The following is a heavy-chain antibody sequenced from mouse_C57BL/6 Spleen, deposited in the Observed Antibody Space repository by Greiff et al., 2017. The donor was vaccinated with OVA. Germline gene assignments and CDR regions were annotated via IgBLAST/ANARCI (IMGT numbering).Heavy chain of an antibody. CDR1: GFTFSDYG. Sequence: EVMLVESGGGLVKPGGSLKLSCAASGFTFSDYGMHWVRQAPEKGLEWVAYISSGSSTIYYADTVQGRFTISRDNAKNTLFLQMTSLRSEDTAMYYCARNGFAYWGQGTLVTVSA. J-gene: IGHJ3*01. V-gene: IGHV5-17*01. CDR3: ARNGFAY. CDR2: ISSGSSTI.